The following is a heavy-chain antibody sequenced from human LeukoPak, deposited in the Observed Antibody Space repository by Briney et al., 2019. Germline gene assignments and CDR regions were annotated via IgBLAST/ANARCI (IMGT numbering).Heavy chain of an antibody. Sequence: GASVKVSCKASGYTFTSYDINWVRQATGQGLEWMGWMNPNSGNTGYAQKFQGRVTITRNTSISTAYMELSSLRSEDTAVYYCARGPWARTHDAFDIWGQGTMVTVSS. CDR2: MNPNSGNT. J-gene: IGHJ3*02. CDR1: GYTFTSYD. CDR3: ARGPWARTHDAFDI. V-gene: IGHV1-8*03. D-gene: IGHD3/OR15-3a*01.